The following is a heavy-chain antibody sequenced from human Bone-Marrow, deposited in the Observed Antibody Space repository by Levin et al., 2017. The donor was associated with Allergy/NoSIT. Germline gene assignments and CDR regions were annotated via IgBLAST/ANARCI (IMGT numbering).Heavy chain of an antibody. V-gene: IGHV3-21*01. CDR2: ITSSGDYI. J-gene: IGHJ5*01. CDR1: GFSFSAYT. Sequence: GGSLRLSCAASGFSFSAYTMNWVRQAPGKGLEWVSAITSSGDYIYYADSLKGRFTISRDNAKNSLYLQMNSLRAEDTAVYYCARVTEGYNYGHSDSWGRGTLVTVSS. CDR3: ARVTEGYNYGHSDS. D-gene: IGHD5-24*01.